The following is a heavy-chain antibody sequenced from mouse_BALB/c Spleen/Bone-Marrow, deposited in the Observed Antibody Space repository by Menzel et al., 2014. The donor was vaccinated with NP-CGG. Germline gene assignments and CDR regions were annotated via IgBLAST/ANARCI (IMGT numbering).Heavy chain of an antibody. J-gene: IGHJ4*01. CDR1: GYTFTSYY. CDR2: INPSNGGT. V-gene: IGHV1S16*01. Sequence: VKLQESGAELVKPGASVKLSCKASGYTFTSYYMYWVKQRPGQGLEWIGEINPSNGGTNFNEKFKSKATLAVDKSSSTAYMQLSSLTSEDSAVYYCTRGRRDAMDYWGQATSVTISS. CDR3: TRGRRDAMDY.